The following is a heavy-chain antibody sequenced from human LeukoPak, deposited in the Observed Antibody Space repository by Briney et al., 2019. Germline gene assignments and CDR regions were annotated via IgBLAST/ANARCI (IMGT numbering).Heavy chain of an antibody. V-gene: IGHV3-23*01. D-gene: IGHD2-2*01. J-gene: IGHJ4*02. CDR2: ISGSGGST. CDR1: GFTFSSYA. CDR3: AKDVYCSGTSCQHRPDFDY. Sequence: GGSLRLSCAASGFTFSSYAMSWVRQAPGKGLEWVSAISGSGGSTYYADSVKGRFTISRDNSKNTLYLQMNSLRAEDTAVYYCAKDVYCSGTSCQHRPDFDYWGQGTLVTVSS.